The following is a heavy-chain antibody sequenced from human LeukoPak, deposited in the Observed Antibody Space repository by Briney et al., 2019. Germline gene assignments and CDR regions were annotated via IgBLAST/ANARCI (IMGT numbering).Heavy chain of an antibody. CDR3: AGTTVAGGWDY. J-gene: IGHJ4*02. CDR2: IYSSGST. V-gene: IGHV4-4*07. CDR1: GGSITSYY. Sequence: TSETLSLTCTVSGGSITSYYWSWIRQPAGKGLEWIGHIYSSGSTNYNPSLKSRVTMSVDTSKNHFSLKLTSVTAADTAVYYCAGTTVAGGWDYWGQGSLVTVSS. D-gene: IGHD6-19*01.